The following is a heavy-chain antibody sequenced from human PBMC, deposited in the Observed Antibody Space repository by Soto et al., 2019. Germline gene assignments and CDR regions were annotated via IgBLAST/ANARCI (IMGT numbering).Heavy chain of an antibody. J-gene: IGHJ4*02. V-gene: IGHV3-33*01. CDR2: IWHDGSNN. D-gene: IGHD1-1*01. CDR1: GVTFSTYG. CDR3: AVLKGRGWNVGDYFDD. Sequence: GGSLRLSCAASGVTFSTYGIHWVRQAPGNGLDCEAVIWHDGSNNYSAYSVKARFTLARDNSKNTQYLQMTILRAEDTAVYLCAVLKGRGWNVGDYFDDWGQVTLVTVSS.